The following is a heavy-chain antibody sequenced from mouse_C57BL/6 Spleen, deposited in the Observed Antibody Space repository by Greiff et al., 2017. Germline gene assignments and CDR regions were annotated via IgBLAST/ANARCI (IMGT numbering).Heavy chain of an antibody. D-gene: IGHD2-4*01. CDR2: IYPGDGDT. Sequence: VQLQQSGPELVKPGASVKISCKASGYAFSSSWMNWVKQRPGKGLEWIGRIYPGDGDTNYNGKFKGKATLTADKSSSTAYMQLSSLTSEDSAVYFCARYYDYGRVLWDYWGQGTTLTVSS. CDR3: ARYYDYGRVLWDY. J-gene: IGHJ2*01. V-gene: IGHV1-82*01. CDR1: GYAFSSSW.